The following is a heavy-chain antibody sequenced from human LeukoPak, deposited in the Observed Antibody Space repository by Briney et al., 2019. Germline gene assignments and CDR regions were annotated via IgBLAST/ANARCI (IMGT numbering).Heavy chain of an antibody. CDR2: ISSSGSTI. CDR3: AELGITMIGGV. V-gene: IGHV3-48*03. Sequence: GGSLRLSCAASGFTFSSYEMNWVRQAPGKGLEWVSYISSSGSTIYYADSVKGRFTISRGNAKNSLYLQMNSLRAEDTAVYYCAELGITMIGGVWGKGTTVTISS. D-gene: IGHD3-10*02. CDR1: GFTFSSYE. J-gene: IGHJ6*04.